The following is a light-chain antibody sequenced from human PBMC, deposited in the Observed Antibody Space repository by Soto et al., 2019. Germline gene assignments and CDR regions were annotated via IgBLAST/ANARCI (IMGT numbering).Light chain of an antibody. CDR1: SSDVGSFDF. V-gene: IGLV2-14*01. J-gene: IGLJ7*01. CDR3: CSFTSSSTLV. CDR2: DVS. Sequence: QSALTQPASVSGSPGQPITISCIGTSSDVGSFDFVAWYQHHPGKAPKLMIYDVSNRPSGVSSRFSGSKSGNTASLSISGLQTEDEANYYCCSFTSSSTLVFGAGTQLTVL.